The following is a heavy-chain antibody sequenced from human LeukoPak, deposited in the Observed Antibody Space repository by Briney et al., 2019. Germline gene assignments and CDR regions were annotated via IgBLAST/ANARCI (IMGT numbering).Heavy chain of an antibody. CDR2: ISAYNGNT. V-gene: IGHV1-18*01. J-gene: IGHJ4*02. D-gene: IGHD3-3*01. CDR3: ARATEIRFLEWSPFDY. Sequence: GASVTVSCKASGYTFTSYGISWVRQAPGQGLEWMGWISAYNGNTNYAQKLQGRATMTTDTSTSKAYLELRSLRSDDTAVYYCARATEIRFLEWSPFDYWGQGTLVTVSS. CDR1: GYTFTSYG.